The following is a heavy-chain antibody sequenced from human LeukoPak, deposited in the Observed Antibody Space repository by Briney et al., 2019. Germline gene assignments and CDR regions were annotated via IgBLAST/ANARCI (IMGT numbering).Heavy chain of an antibody. CDR2: IKKDGSEK. J-gene: IGHJ4*02. Sequence: GGSLGLSCAASGFTFSNFWMSWVRQAPGKGLEWVANIKKDGSEKYYVDSVKGRFTISRDNAKNSLYLQMNSLRVEDTAVYYCARTAMVFDYWGQGTLVTVSS. CDR3: ARTAMVFDY. V-gene: IGHV3-7*01. CDR1: GFTFSNFW. D-gene: IGHD5-18*01.